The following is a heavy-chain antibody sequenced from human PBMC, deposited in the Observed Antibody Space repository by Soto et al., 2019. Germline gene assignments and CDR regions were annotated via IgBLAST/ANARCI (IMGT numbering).Heavy chain of an antibody. V-gene: IGHV1-69*01. J-gene: IGHJ2*01. D-gene: IGHD6-19*01. CDR3: ARGPPGSSSWYWYFDL. CDR1: GGTFSSYA. CDR2: VIPDFDTA. Sequence: VQLVQSGAEVKKPGSSVKVSCKASGGTFSSYAINWVRQAPGQGLEWMGGVIPDFDTANYAHGFQGRVSITADESMTTAYMELSSLRSEDTAVYYCARGPPGSSSWYWYFDLWGRGTLVSVSS.